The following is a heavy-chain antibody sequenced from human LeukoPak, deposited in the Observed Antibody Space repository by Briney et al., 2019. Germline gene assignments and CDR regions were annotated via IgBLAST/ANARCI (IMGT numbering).Heavy chain of an antibody. CDR1: GFTVSAYW. D-gene: IGHD5-18*01. V-gene: IGHV3-7*05. CDR3: ARDLIQQGIEY. J-gene: IGHJ4*02. Sequence: GGSLRLSCAASGFTVSAYWMTWVRQAPGKGLEWVANINKDGSAKYYVDSVKGRFTISRDNAKNSLYLQMNSLRAEDTAVYYCARDLIQQGIEYWGQGTLVTVSS. CDR2: INKDGSAK.